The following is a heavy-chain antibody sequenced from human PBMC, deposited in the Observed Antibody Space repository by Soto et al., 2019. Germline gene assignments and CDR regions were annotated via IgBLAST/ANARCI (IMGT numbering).Heavy chain of an antibody. Sequence: ASVKVSCKASGYTFTGYYMHWVRQAPGQGLEWMGWINPNSGGTNYAQKFQGWVTMTRDTSISTAYMELSRLRSDDTAVYYCATGTPIQGLTHTYGMDVWGQGTTVTVSS. J-gene: IGHJ6*02. CDR3: ATGTPIQGLTHTYGMDV. V-gene: IGHV1-2*04. CDR2: INPNSGGT. CDR1: GYTFTGYY.